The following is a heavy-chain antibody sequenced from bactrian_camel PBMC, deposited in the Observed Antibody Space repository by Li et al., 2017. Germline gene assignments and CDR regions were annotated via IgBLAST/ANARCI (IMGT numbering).Heavy chain of an antibody. V-gene: IGHV3S40*01. CDR3: VRDPEIISVGSSGAVGY. Sequence: DVQLVESGGGLVQPGGSMRLSCVASGFKFSVNGMIWVRQAPGKGLDWVATIGSDGSNTYYADSVKGRFTISRDNAKNTAYLRMNSLKPEDTAVYYCVRDPEIISVGSSGAVGYWGQGTQVTVS. CDR1: GFKFSVNG. D-gene: IGHD5*01. J-gene: IGHJ6*01. CDR2: IGSDGSNT.